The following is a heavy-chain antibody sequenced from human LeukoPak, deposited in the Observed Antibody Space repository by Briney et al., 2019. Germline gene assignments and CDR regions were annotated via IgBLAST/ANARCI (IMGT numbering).Heavy chain of an antibody. CDR2: ISGSGGST. CDR3: AKDLGYSSGWPFDY. Sequence: GGSLRLSCAASGFTFSDYYMSWVRQAPGKGLEWVSAISGSGGSTYYADSVKGRFTISRDNSKNTLYLQMNSLRAEDTAVYYCAKDLGYSSGWPFDYWGQGTLVTVSS. V-gene: IGHV3-23*01. J-gene: IGHJ4*02. D-gene: IGHD6-19*01. CDR1: GFTFSDYY.